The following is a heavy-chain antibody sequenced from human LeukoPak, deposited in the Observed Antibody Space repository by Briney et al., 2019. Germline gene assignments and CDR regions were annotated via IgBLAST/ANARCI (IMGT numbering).Heavy chain of an antibody. CDR1: GFTFSRYA. V-gene: IGHV3-23*01. J-gene: IGHJ4*02. Sequence: GGSLTLSCPACGFTFSRYAMRWVRQAPAKGLEWVSAISGSGGSIYYADSVKGRFTISRHNPKNTLYLQMNSLRAEDTAVYYCAKDGKLAFYYWGQGTLVTVSS. CDR3: AKDGKLAFYY. D-gene: IGHD6-13*01. CDR2: ISGSGGSI.